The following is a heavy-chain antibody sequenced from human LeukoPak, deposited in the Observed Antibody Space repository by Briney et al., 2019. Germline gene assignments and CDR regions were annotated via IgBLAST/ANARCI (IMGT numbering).Heavy chain of an antibody. V-gene: IGHV6-1*01. CDR3: ARLVGASWFDS. J-gene: IGHJ5*01. D-gene: IGHD1-26*01. Sequence: SQTLSLTCAISGDSVSTNSATWTWLRQSPSRGLEWLGRTYYRSKWYNDYAVSMKSRITINPDTSKNQFSPQLNSVTPEDTAVYYCARLVGASWFDSWGQGTLVTVSS. CDR2: TYYRSKWYN. CDR1: GDSVSTNSAT.